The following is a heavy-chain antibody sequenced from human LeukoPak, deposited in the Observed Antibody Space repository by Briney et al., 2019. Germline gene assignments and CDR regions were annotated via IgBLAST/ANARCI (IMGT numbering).Heavy chain of an antibody. Sequence: GGSLRLSCAASGFTFSSYGMHWVRQAPGKGLEWVSVICYDGTNKYYADSVKGRFTISRDKSKNTLDLQMNSLRVEDTAVYYCARDPGPTLVRGVISYFDYWGQGTLVTVSS. CDR1: GFTFSSYG. CDR3: ARDPGPTLVRGVISYFDY. V-gene: IGHV3-33*01. J-gene: IGHJ4*02. CDR2: ICYDGTNK. D-gene: IGHD3-10*01.